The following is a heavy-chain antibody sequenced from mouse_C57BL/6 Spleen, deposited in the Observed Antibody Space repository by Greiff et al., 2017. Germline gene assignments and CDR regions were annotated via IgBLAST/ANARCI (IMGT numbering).Heavy chain of an antibody. D-gene: IGHD4-1*01. CDR3: ARLNWDGAFDY. V-gene: IGHV5-16*01. CDR1: GFTFSDYY. CDR2: INYDGSST. J-gene: IGHJ2*01. Sequence: EVQLVESEGGLVQPGSSMKLSCTASGFTFSDYYMAWVRQVPEKGLEWVANINYDGSSTYYLDSLKSRFIISRDNAKNILYLQMSSLKSEDTATYYCARLNWDGAFDYWGQGTTLTVSS.